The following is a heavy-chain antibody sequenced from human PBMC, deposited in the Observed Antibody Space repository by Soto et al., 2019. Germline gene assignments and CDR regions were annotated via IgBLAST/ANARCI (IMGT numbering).Heavy chain of an antibody. Sequence: QVQLQESGPGLVKPSQTLSLTCTVSGGSISSGGYYWSWIRQHPGKGLEWIGYIYYSGSTYYNPSIKIRFTISVDTWKNQFSLKLSSVTAADTAVYYCARSGYSYGPNPLLYWGQGTLVTVSS. J-gene: IGHJ4*02. CDR1: GGSISSGGYY. V-gene: IGHV4-31*03. CDR2: IYYSGST. CDR3: ARSGYSYGPNPLLY. D-gene: IGHD5-18*01.